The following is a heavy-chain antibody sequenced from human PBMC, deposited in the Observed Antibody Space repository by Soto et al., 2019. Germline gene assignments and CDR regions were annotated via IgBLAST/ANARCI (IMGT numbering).Heavy chain of an antibody. Sequence: ASVKVSCKASGYTFTSYGISWVRQAPGQGLEWMGWISAYNGNTNYAQKLQGRVTMTTDTSTSTAYMELRSLRSDDTAVYYCARDHDGRYNYDLLTGYPMGYYYGMDVWGQGTTVTVSS. D-gene: IGHD3-9*01. J-gene: IGHJ6*02. V-gene: IGHV1-18*01. CDR1: GYTFTSYG. CDR2: ISAYNGNT. CDR3: ARDHDGRYNYDLLTGYPMGYYYGMDV.